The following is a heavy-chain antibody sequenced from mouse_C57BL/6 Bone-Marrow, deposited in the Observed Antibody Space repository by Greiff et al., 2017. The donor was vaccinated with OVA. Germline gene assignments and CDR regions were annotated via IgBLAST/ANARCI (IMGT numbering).Heavy chain of an antibody. J-gene: IGHJ4*01. V-gene: IGHV1-85*01. Sequence: VQLQQSGPELVKPGASVKLSCKASGYTFTSYDINWVKQRPGQGLEWIGWIYPRDGSTKYNEKFKGKATLTVDTSSSTAYMELHSLTSEDSAVYFCAREGAYYSNPYAMDYWGQGTSVTVSS. CDR3: AREGAYYSNPYAMDY. D-gene: IGHD2-5*01. CDR2: IYPRDGST. CDR1: GYTFTSYD.